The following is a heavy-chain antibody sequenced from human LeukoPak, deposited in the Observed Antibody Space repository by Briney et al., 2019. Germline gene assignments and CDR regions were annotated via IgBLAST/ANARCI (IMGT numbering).Heavy chain of an antibody. CDR2: MYYSGST. J-gene: IGHJ4*02. Sequence: SETLSLICTVSGGSISIRSYYWAWIRQPPGKGLEWNERMYYSGSTYYNPSLKSRVTISVDTSKNQFSLKLSSVTAADTAVYYCARVGNYYDSSGYDYWGQGTLVTVSS. D-gene: IGHD3-22*01. CDR1: GGSISIRSYY. CDR3: ARVGNYYDSSGYDY. V-gene: IGHV4-39*07.